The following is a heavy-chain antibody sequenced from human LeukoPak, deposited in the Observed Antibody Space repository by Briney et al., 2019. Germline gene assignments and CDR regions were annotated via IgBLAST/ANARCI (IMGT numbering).Heavy chain of an antibody. D-gene: IGHD1-26*01. J-gene: IGHJ4*02. CDR2: IYYSGTT. V-gene: IGHV4-59*13. Sequence: PSETLSLTCTVSGGSISSYYYNWIRQPPGKGLEWIGYIYYSGTTNYNPSLKSRVSISVDTSKNHFSLNLTSVTAADTAVYYCARAGGSYDHLDYRGQGTLVTVSS. CDR3: ARAGGSYDHLDY. CDR1: GGSISSYY.